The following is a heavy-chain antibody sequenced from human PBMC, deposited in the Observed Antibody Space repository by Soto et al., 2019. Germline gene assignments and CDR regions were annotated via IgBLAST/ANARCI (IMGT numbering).Heavy chain of an antibody. Sequence: SETLSLTCTVSGGSISSYYWSWIRQPPGKGLEWIGYIYYSGSTNYNPSLKSRVTISVDTSKNQLSLKLSSVTAADTAVYYCAREYSSSYYGMDVWGQGTTVTVSS. V-gene: IGHV4-59*01. J-gene: IGHJ6*02. CDR3: AREYSSSYYGMDV. D-gene: IGHD6-13*01. CDR2: IYYSGST. CDR1: GGSISSYY.